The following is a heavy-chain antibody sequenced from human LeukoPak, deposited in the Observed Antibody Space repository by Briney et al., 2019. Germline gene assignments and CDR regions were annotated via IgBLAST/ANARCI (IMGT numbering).Heavy chain of an antibody. CDR2: INPEGSEK. D-gene: IGHD5-18*01. J-gene: IGHJ4*02. CDR1: GLTFSSSW. V-gene: IGHV3-7*01. CDR3: ARDLAYSRLDY. Sequence: GGSLRLSCAVSGLTFSSSWMDWVRQAPGKVLEWVASINPEGSEKYSADSVKGRFTISRDNAKNSLYLQMDSLRVEDTAFYYCARDLAYSRLDYWGQGMLVTVSS.